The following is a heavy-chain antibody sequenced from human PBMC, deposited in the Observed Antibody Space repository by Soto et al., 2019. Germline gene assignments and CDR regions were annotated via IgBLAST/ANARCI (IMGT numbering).Heavy chain of an antibody. CDR3: ARDQGGDVDNLISPLAAEF. CDR2: IYPYNRKT. D-gene: IGHD3-16*01. CDR1: GYPFIAYS. J-gene: IGHJ4*02. Sequence: QVQLVQSGAELKKPGASVKVSCKASGYPFIAYSITWVLQAPGQIPEWLGWIYPYNRKTRYAEKFQCRVTMTTDTSTTTSYMVLKSLRSDDTAVYYCARDQGGDVDNLISPLAAEFWGRGRLVTVSS. V-gene: IGHV1-18*01.